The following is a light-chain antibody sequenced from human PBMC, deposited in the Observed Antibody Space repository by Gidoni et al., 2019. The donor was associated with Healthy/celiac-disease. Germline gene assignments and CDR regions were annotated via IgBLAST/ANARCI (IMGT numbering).Light chain of an antibody. CDR3: QQRSNWPRT. Sequence: EIVLTQSPATLSLSPGERATLSCRASQSVSSYLAWYQQKPGQAPRLLIYDASNGATGIPARFSGSGSGTDFTLTISSLEPEDFAVYYCQQRSNWPRTFGQXTKVEIK. CDR1: QSVSSY. CDR2: DAS. V-gene: IGKV3-11*01. J-gene: IGKJ1*01.